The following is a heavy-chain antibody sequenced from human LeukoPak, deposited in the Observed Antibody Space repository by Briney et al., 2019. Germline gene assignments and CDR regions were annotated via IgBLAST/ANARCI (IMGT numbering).Heavy chain of an antibody. CDR3: ARSRVGATPNWFDP. CDR1: GFTFNSYS. D-gene: IGHD1-26*01. J-gene: IGHJ5*02. Sequence: GGSLRLSCAASGFTFNSYSMNWVRQAPGKGLEWVSYISSSSSTIYYADSVKGRFTISRDNAKNSLYLQMNSLRAEDTAVYYCARSRVGATPNWFDPWGQGTLVTVSS. V-gene: IGHV3-48*01. CDR2: ISSSSSTI.